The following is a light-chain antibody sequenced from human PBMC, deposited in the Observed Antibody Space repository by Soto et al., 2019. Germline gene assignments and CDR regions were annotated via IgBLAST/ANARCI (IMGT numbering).Light chain of an antibody. V-gene: IGLV2-8*01. CDR3: SSYAGFNNYVV. CDR2: EVT. CDR1: SSDVGGYNY. J-gene: IGLJ2*01. Sequence: QLVLTQPPSASGSPGQSVTISCTGTSSDVGGYNYVSWYQQYPGKAPKLMIYEVTKRPSGVPDRFSGSKSGNTASLTVSGLQAEDEADYYCSSYAGFNNYVVFGGGTKVTVL.